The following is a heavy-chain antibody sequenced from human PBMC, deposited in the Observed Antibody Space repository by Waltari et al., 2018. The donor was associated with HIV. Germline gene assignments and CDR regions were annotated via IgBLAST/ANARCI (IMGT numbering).Heavy chain of an antibody. V-gene: IGHV1-69*01. Sequence: QLVQSGAEVKKPGSSVKVSCKASGGTFSSYAISWVRQAPGQGLEWMGGIIPIFGTANYAQKFQGRVTITADESTSTAYMELSSLRSEDTAVYYCAKLDTGCSGGSCPGMDVWGQGTTVTVSS. J-gene: IGHJ6*02. D-gene: IGHD2-15*01. CDR2: IIPIFGTA. CDR3: AKLDTGCSGGSCPGMDV. CDR1: GGTFSSYA.